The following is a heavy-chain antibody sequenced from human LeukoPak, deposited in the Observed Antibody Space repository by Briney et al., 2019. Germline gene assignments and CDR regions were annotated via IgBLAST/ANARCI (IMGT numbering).Heavy chain of an antibody. J-gene: IGHJ4*02. CDR1: GFTFSSYS. CDR3: ARKEGSSWYYFDY. CDR2: ISSSGSYI. V-gene: IGHV3-21*01. D-gene: IGHD6-13*01. Sequence: GGSLRLSCAASGFTFSSYSMNWVRQAPGKGLEWVSSISSSGSYIYYADSVKGRFTISRDNAKNSLYLQMNSLRAEDTAVYYCARKEGSSWYYFDYWGQGTLVTVSS.